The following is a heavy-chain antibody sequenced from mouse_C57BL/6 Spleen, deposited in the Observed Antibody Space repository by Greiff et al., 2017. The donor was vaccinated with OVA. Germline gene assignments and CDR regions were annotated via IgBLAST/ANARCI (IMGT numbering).Heavy chain of an antibody. V-gene: IGHV1-81*01. J-gene: IGHJ2*01. CDR3: ARWDDSYYFDY. CDR2: IYPRSGNT. CDR1: GYTFTSYG. Sequence: QVQLKESGAELARPGASVKLSCKASGYTFTSYGISWVKQRTGQGLEWIGEIYPRSGNTYYNEKFKGKATLTADKSSSTAYMELRSLTSEDSAVYFCARWDDSYYFDYWGQGTTLTVSS. D-gene: IGHD2-4*01.